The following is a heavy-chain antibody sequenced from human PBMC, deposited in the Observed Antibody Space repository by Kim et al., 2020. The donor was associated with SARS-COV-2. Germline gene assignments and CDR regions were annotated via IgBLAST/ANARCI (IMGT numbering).Heavy chain of an antibody. V-gene: IGHV1-18*01. Sequence: ASVKVSCKASGYTFINYGISWVRQAPGQGLEWMGWISTNNGNTNYSQKFQGRVTMTTDTSTTTAYMELSSLRSDDTALYYCARDMQGRHWGPGTLLTAS. J-gene: IGHJ1*01. CDR1: GYTFINYG. CDR3: ARDMQGRH. CDR2: ISTNNGNT. D-gene: IGHD2-2*01.